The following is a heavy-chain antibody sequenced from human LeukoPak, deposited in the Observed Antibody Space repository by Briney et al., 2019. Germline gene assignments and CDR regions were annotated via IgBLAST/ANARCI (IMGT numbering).Heavy chain of an antibody. D-gene: IGHD2-15*01. CDR3: AKDPNSGGWSFDY. Sequence: GGSLRLSCTASGFTFSNYWMSWVRQAPGKGLEWVANIRQDGGEKYYVDSVKGRFTISRDNAKNSLYLQMNSLRGEDTAVYYCAKDPNSGGWSFDYWGQGTLVTVSS. CDR2: IRQDGGEK. CDR1: GFTFSNYW. V-gene: IGHV3-7*01. J-gene: IGHJ4*02.